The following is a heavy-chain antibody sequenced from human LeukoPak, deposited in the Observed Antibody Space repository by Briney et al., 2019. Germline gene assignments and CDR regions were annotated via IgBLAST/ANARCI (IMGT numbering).Heavy chain of an antibody. Sequence: RGCLRLSCAASGFTFSSYGMHWVRQAPGKGPEWAAFITYDGSNQYYADSVKGRFTISRDNSKNTLYLQMNSLRPEDTPVYYCAKDRKRHGILDYWGQGTLVTVSS. CDR1: GFTFSSYG. V-gene: IGHV3-30*02. CDR2: ITYDGSNQ. J-gene: IGHJ4*02. D-gene: IGHD1-1*01. CDR3: AKDRKRHGILDY.